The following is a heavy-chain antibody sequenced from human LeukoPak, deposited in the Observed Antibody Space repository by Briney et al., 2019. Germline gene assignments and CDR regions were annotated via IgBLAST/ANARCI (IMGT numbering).Heavy chain of an antibody. V-gene: IGHV1-2*02. Sequence: GXGWINPNSGGTNYAQKFQRSVTMTRDTSISTAYMDLSRLRSDSTAVYYCARRYPNIVVVPAAIAAPNSFDYWGQGTLVTVSS. CDR3: ARRYPNIVVVPAAIAAPNSFDY. CDR2: INPNSGGT. D-gene: IGHD2-2*01. J-gene: IGHJ4*02.